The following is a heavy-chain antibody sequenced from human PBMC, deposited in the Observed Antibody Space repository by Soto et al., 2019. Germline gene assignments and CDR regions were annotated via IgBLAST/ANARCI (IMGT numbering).Heavy chain of an antibody. D-gene: IGHD3-16*01. Sequence: GVPVKATSKASGYRLTCYDISWVQQATGQGLEWMGWMNPNSGNTGYAQKFQGRVTMTRNTSISTAYMELSSLRSEDTAVYCCARGKFYADNDYWGQGTLVTVSS. J-gene: IGHJ4*02. CDR1: GYRLTCYD. V-gene: IGHV1-8*01. CDR2: MNPNSGNT. CDR3: ARGKFYADNDY.